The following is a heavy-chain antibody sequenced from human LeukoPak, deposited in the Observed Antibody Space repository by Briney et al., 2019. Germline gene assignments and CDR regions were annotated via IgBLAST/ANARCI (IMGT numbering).Heavy chain of an antibody. Sequence: GASVKVSCKASGGTFSSYAISWVRQAPGQGLEWMGWSNPNTGGTNYAEKFQGRVTMTRDTTINTAYLEVSSLRSDDTAVYFSARQTFIAAADTPGRYFQHWGQGTLVTVSS. V-gene: IGHV1-2*02. D-gene: IGHD6-13*01. J-gene: IGHJ1*01. CDR3: ARQTFIAAADTPGRYFQH. CDR2: SNPNTGGT. CDR1: GGTFSSYA.